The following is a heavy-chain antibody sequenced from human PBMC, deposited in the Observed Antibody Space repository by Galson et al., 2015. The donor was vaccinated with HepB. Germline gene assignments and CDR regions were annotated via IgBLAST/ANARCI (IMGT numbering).Heavy chain of an antibody. V-gene: IGHV3-7*03. Sequence: SLRLSCAASGFTFSDFAMHWVRQAPGKGPEWVANINQDGSDRNYVDSVKGRFTISRDNARNSLYLQMSSLRAEDTAVYYCTSEPTDSEEGYWGQGTLVTVSS. CDR1: GFTFSDFA. CDR2: INQDGSDR. J-gene: IGHJ4*02. CDR3: TSEPTDSEEGY.